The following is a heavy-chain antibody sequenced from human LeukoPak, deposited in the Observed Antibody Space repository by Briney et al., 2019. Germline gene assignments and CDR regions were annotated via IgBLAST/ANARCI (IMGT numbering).Heavy chain of an antibody. J-gene: IGHJ6*02. CDR2: MYYSGST. CDR3: ARVTGGGYGMDV. V-gene: IGHV4-30-4*01. CDR1: GGSISSGDYY. D-gene: IGHD3-16*01. Sequence: SETLSLTCTVSGGSISSGDYYWSWVRQPPGKGLEWIGYMYYSGSTYYNPSLKSRVTISRNTSKNQFSLKLSSVTAADTAVYYCARVTGGGYGMDVWGQGTTVIVSS.